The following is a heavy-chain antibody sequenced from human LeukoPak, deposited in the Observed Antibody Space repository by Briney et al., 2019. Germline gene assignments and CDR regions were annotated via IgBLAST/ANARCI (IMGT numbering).Heavy chain of an antibody. V-gene: IGHV1-24*01. Sequence: ASVKVSCKVSGYTLTELSMHWVRQAPGKGLEWVGGFDPEDGETIYAQKFQGRVTMTEDTSTDTAYMELSSLRSEDTAVYYCATYTRDSSGYSPTDYWGQGTLVTVSS. J-gene: IGHJ4*02. CDR2: FDPEDGET. CDR1: GYTLTELS. CDR3: ATYTRDSSGYSPTDY. D-gene: IGHD3-22*01.